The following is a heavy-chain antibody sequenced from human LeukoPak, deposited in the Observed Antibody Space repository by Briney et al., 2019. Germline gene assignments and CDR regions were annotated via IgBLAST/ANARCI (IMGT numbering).Heavy chain of an antibody. CDR1: GGSISNYF. D-gene: IGHD6-19*01. V-gene: IGHV4-59*01. Sequence: KPSETLSLTCTVPGGSISNYFWSWIRQPPGKGLEWIGYITYSGSTDHNPSLKSRVTISVDASKNQFSLKLISVTAADTAVYYCVRHTTSGWYQVVYWGQGTLVTVSS. CDR2: ITYSGST. J-gene: IGHJ4*02. CDR3: VRHTTSGWYQVVY.